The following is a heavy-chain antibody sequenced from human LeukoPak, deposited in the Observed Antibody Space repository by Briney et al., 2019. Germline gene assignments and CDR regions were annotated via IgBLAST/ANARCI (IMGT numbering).Heavy chain of an antibody. CDR2: IYYSGTT. CDR1: GYSISSGYY. Sequence: PSETLSLTCTVSGYSISSGYYWGWIRQPPGKGLEWIGYIYYSGTTNYNPSLKSRVTISVDTTKSQFSLKLSSVTAADTAVYYCARGVVIAPQTLDYWGQGILVTVSS. CDR3: ARGVVIAPQTLDY. J-gene: IGHJ4*02. D-gene: IGHD2-21*01. V-gene: IGHV4-61*01.